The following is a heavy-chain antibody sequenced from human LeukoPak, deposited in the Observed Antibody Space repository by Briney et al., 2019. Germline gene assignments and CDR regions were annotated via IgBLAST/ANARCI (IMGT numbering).Heavy chain of an antibody. D-gene: IGHD6-19*01. V-gene: IGHV3-7*01. CDR3: VAEEGTDWYDP. J-gene: IGHJ5*02. Sequence: PGGSLRLSCEPSGFTYRGSGMSGVRQAPGKGLEWVANIKQDGSERTYVDSVKGRFTISRYNAKNSLYLQMNSLRVEDTAMYYCVAEEGTDWYDPWGQRTLVTVSS. CDR2: IKQDGSER. CDR1: GFTYRGSG.